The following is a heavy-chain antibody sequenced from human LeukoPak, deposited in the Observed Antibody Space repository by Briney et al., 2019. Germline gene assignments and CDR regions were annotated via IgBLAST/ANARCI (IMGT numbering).Heavy chain of an antibody. CDR2: ISYDGSNK. CDR3: ARDYRYSSSWYWFDP. J-gene: IGHJ5*02. V-gene: IGHV3-30*01. Sequence: GRSLRLSCAASGFTFSSYAMHWVRQAPGKGLEWVAVISYDGSNKYYADSVKGRFTISRDNSKNTLYLQMNSLSAEDTAVYYCARDYRYSSSWYWFDPWGQGTLVTVSS. D-gene: IGHD6-13*01. CDR1: GFTFSSYA.